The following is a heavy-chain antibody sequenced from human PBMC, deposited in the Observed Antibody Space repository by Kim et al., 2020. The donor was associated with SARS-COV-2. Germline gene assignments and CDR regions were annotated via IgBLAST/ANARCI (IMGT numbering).Heavy chain of an antibody. CDR3: ARGGTSNLYPFGY. Sequence: SETLSLTCTVSGGSIRRYCYNWIRQPAGKGLEWIGYISSTGSTNYNPSLKSRVTMSVDTSMNQFSLKLRSVTAADSAVYYCARGGTSNLYPFGYWGQGTLVTVSS. V-gene: IGHV4-4*07. J-gene: IGHJ4*02. CDR1: GGSIRRYC. D-gene: IGHD6-13*01. CDR2: ISSTGST.